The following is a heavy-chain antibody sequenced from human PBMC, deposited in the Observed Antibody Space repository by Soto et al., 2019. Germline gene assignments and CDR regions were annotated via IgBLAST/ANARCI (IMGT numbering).Heavy chain of an antibody. V-gene: IGHV3-11*06. J-gene: IGHJ4*02. CDR2: FTSSRSNFT. D-gene: IGHD5-12*01. CDR3: VRDRGYSGFFY. Sequence: QVQLVESGGGLVNPGGSLRLSCAASGFTFSDYYMSWIRQAPGKGLEWVSYFTSSRSNFTNYADSVKGRFTISRDNAKNSVYLQMDSLRVEDTAVYYCVRDRGYSGFFYWGQGVLVTVSA. CDR1: GFTFSDYY.